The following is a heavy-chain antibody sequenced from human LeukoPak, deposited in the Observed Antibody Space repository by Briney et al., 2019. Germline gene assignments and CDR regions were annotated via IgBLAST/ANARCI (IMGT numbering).Heavy chain of an antibody. V-gene: IGHV3-9*01. CDR2: ISWNSGSI. CDR3: AKDSIRAIVGATTVDY. CDR1: GFTFDDYA. J-gene: IGHJ4*02. D-gene: IGHD1-26*01. Sequence: GGSLRLSCAASGFTFDDYAMHWVRQAPGKGLEWVSGISWNSGSIGYADSVKGRFTISRDNAKNSLYLQMNSLRAEDTAVYYCAKDSIRAIVGATTVDYWGQGTLVTVSS.